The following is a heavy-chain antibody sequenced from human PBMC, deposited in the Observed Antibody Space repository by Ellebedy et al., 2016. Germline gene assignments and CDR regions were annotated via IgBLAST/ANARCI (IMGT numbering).Heavy chain of an antibody. CDR1: DFTVSSND. D-gene: IGHD4-23*01. CDR3: VTRHNGGFDI. V-gene: IGHV3-53*01. CDR2: IYTSGAT. J-gene: IGHJ3*02. Sequence: GESLKISXAASDFTVSSNDMNWVRQAPGKGLEWVSVIYTSGATYYADSVKGRFTISRDSSKKTLFLQMTSLGAEDTAVYYCVTRHNGGFDIWGQGTMVTVSS.